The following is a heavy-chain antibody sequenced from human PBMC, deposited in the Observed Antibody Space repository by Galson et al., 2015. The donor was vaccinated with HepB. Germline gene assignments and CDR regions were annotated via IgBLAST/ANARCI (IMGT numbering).Heavy chain of an antibody. Sequence: SLRLSCAASGFTFSGSAMHWVRQASGKGLEWVGRIRSKANSYATAYAASVKGRFTISRDDSKNTAYLQMNSLKTEDTAVYYCTRLNYDDSSGYNYWGQGTLVTVSS. V-gene: IGHV3-73*01. J-gene: IGHJ4*02. CDR3: TRLNYDDSSGYNY. CDR2: IRSKANSYAT. D-gene: IGHD3-22*01. CDR1: GFTFSGSA.